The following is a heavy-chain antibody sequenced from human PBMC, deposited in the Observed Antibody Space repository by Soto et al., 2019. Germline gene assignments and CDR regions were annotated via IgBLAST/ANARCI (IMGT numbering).Heavy chain of an antibody. V-gene: IGHV1-69*13. CDR1: GGTFSSYA. CDR3: ARSPRIVGATIWARHDY. Sequence: GASVKVSCKASGGTFSSYAISWVRQAPGQGLEWMGGIIPIFGTANYAQKFQGRVTITADESTSTAYMELSSLRSEDTAVYYCARSPRIVGATIWARHDYWGQGTLVTVSS. J-gene: IGHJ4*02. CDR2: IIPIFGTA. D-gene: IGHD1-26*01.